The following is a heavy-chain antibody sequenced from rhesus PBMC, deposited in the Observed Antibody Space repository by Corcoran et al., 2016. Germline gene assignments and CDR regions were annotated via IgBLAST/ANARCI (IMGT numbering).Heavy chain of an antibody. J-gene: IGHJ4*01. CDR2: TSYNSKTI. CDR3: TRVFPIYEDDYGYYPSPIFDY. CDR1: GFTFSSYD. V-gene: IGHV3-136*01. Sequence: EVQLVESGGGLVQPGGSLRLSCAASGFTFSSYDMSWVRQAPGKGLEWFSYTSYNSKTIHYADSVKGRFNNSRDNAKNSLYLQMSSLRAEDTAVYYCTRVFPIYEDDYGYYPSPIFDYWGQGVLVTVSS. D-gene: IGHD3-9*01.